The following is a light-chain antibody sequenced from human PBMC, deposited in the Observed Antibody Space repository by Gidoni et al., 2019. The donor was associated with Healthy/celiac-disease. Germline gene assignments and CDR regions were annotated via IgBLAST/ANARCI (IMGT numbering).Light chain of an antibody. CDR1: QSGLYSYNNKNY. J-gene: IGKJ2*01. CDR3: QQYCSTPLT. CDR2: WAS. Sequence: DHVMTQCPGSLAVPLGERATSNCKSSQSGLYSYNNKNYLAWYQQKPGQPPKLLIYWASTREAGVPDRFSGSGSGTDFTLTISSLQAEDVAVYYCQQYCSTPLTFGQGTRLEIK. V-gene: IGKV4-1*01.